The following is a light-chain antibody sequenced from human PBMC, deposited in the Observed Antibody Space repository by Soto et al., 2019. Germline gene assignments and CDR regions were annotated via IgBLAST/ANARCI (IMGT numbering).Light chain of an antibody. CDR1: QRLRSDY. J-gene: IGKJ1*01. CDR2: GTS. V-gene: IGKV3-20*01. Sequence: EILLTQSPGTKSFSPGDRATLSCRASQRLRSDYFAWYQQRSGQLPRLLIYGTSIRATGIPDRFSGSGSGTDFTLTIARLEAEDFAVYYCQQYSSAPAWTFGQGTKVEV. CDR3: QQYSSAPAWT.